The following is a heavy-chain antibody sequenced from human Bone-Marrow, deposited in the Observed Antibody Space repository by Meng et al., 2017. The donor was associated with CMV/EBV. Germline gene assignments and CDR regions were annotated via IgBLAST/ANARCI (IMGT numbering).Heavy chain of an antibody. J-gene: IGHJ6*02. Sequence: ASVKVSCKASGYTFSGYYMHWVRQASGQGLEWMGWINPNSGGTNYAQKFQGRVTMTRDTSISTAYMELSRLRSDDTAVYYCTGYSSSWSRGYYYYYGMDVWGQRTTATVSS. V-gene: IGHV1-2*02. D-gene: IGHD6-13*01. CDR1: GYTFSGYY. CDR2: INPNSGGT. CDR3: TGYSSSWSRGYYYYYGMDV.